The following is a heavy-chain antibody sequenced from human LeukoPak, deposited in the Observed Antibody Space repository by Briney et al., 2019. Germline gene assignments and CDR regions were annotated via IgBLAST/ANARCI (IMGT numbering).Heavy chain of an antibody. CDR3: AREGYCSSTSCSRYYMDV. V-gene: IGHV3-21*01. Sequence: GGSLRLSCAASGFTFSSYSMNWVRQAPGKGLEWVSSISSSSSYIYYADSVKGRFTISRDNAKNSLYLQMNSLRAEDTVVYYCAREGYCSSTSCSRYYMDVWGKGTTVTVSS. J-gene: IGHJ6*03. D-gene: IGHD2-2*01. CDR2: ISSSSSYI. CDR1: GFTFSSYS.